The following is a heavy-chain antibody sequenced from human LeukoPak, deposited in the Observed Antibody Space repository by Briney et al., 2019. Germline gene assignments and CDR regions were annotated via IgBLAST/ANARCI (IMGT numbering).Heavy chain of an antibody. CDR1: GRSLDSGNLY. CDR2: IYFSGNT. CDR3: AREIAVAGSAFDI. V-gene: IGHV4-30-4*08. D-gene: IGHD6-19*01. Sequence: SETLSLTCTVSGRSLDSGNLYWSWIRQPPGKGLEWIGYIYFSGNTCYNPSLKSRVTISLDMSKNQFSLKLSSVTAADTAVYYCAREIAVAGSAFDIWGQGTMVAVSS. J-gene: IGHJ3*02.